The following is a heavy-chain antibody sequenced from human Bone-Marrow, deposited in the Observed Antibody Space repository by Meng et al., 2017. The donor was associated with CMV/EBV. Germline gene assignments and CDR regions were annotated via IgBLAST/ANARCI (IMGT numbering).Heavy chain of an antibody. Sequence: SVKVSCKASGCTFISYTISWVRQAPGQGLEWMGRIIHILGIANYAQKFQGRVTITADKPTSTAYMELSSRRSEDTAVYYCARVSSQTGVVYYYYGMDVWGQGTTVTVSS. CDR1: GCTFISYT. J-gene: IGHJ6*02. D-gene: IGHD6-13*01. CDR3: ARVSSQTGVVYYYYGMDV. CDR2: IIHILGIA. V-gene: IGHV1-69*02.